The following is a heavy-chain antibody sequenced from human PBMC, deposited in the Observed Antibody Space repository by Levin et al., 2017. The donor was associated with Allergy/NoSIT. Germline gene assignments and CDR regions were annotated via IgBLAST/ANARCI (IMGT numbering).Heavy chain of an antibody. Sequence: PGGSLRLSCAASGFTFSSYSMNWVRQAPGKGLEWVSSISSSSSYIYYADSVKGRFTISRDNAKNSLYLQMNSLRAEDTAVYYCARVEIAARPGYFDYWGQGTLVTVSS. D-gene: IGHD6-6*01. V-gene: IGHV3-21*01. CDR3: ARVEIAARPGYFDY. CDR1: GFTFSSYS. J-gene: IGHJ4*02. CDR2: ISSSSSYI.